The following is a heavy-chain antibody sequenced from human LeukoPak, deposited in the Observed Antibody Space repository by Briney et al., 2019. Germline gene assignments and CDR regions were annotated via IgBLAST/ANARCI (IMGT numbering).Heavy chain of an antibody. CDR1: GFTVSTFA. V-gene: IGHV3-30*02. CDR3: AKEPPGGWSIDL. Sequence: GGSLRLSSAASGFTVSTFAWHWVRQPPGKGLEWVAFMGTDETDIHYADSVKGRFIISRDNSRNTLSLDMSSLRAEDTAVYYCAKEPPGGWSIDLCGRGTLVSVSS. J-gene: IGHJ2*01. D-gene: IGHD3-16*01. CDR2: MGTDETDI.